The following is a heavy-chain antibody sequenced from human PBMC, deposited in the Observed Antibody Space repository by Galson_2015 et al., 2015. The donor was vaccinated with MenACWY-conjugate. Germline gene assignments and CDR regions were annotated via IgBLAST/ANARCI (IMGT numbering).Heavy chain of an antibody. CDR1: GFTFSSYA. CDR3: ARDIHPMIVVVPVAFDY. J-gene: IGHJ4*02. V-gene: IGHV3-30*04. Sequence: SLRLSCAASGFTFSSYAMHWVRQAPGKGLEWVAVISYDGSNKYYADSVKGRFTISRDNSKNTLYLQMNSLRAEDTAVYYCARDIHPMIVVVPVAFDYWGQGTLVTVSS. CDR2: ISYDGSNK. D-gene: IGHD3-22*01.